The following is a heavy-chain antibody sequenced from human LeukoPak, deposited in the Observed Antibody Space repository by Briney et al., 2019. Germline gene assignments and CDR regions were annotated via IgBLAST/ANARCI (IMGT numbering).Heavy chain of an antibody. CDR2: IDNSGST. CDR3: ASLAVPFGWYGGSYYWYMDV. V-gene: IGHV4-59*01. Sequence: PSETLSLTCTASGGSIRDFYWSWIRQSADRRLDFIGYIDNSGSTEYNPSLKSRVTISVDTSKNQFSLDLNSVTAADTAVYYCASLAVPFGWYGGSYYWYMDVWGKGTTVTVSS. J-gene: IGHJ6*03. CDR1: GGSIRDFY. D-gene: IGHD6-19*01.